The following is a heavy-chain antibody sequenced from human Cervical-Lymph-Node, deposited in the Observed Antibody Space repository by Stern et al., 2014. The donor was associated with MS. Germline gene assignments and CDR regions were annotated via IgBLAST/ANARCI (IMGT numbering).Heavy chain of an antibody. J-gene: IGHJ4*02. V-gene: IGHV5-51*01. CDR3: ARHVQGFDY. CDR1: GFSFTIYY. Sequence: VQLVESGAEVKKPGASLKISCKLSGFSFTIYYISWVRQLPGQGLEWMGCIYPYDSDTTYSPSFQGQVTISADKSITTAYLQWSSLRAADTAMYYCARHVQGFDYWGQGTLVTVSS. CDR2: IYPYDSDT.